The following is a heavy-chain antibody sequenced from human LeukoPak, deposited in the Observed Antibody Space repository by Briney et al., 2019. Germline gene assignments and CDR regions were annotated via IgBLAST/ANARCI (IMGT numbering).Heavy chain of an antibody. Sequence: SETLSLTCAVYGGSFSGYYWSWIRQPPGKGLEWIGEINHSGSTNYNPSLRSRVTISVDTSKNQFSLKLSSVTAADTAVYYCARDGGYYCSGGSCYSGTGYGMDVWGQGTTVTVSS. V-gene: IGHV4-34*01. J-gene: IGHJ6*02. CDR3: ARDGGYYCSGGSCYSGTGYGMDV. CDR1: GGSFSGYY. CDR2: INHSGST. D-gene: IGHD2-15*01.